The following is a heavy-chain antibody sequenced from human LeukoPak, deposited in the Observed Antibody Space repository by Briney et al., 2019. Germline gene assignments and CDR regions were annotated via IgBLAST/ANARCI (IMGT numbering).Heavy chain of an antibody. CDR1: GFTFSSYA. J-gene: IGHJ4*02. V-gene: IGHV3-30*04. Sequence: GGSLRLSCAASGFTFSSYAMSWVRQAPGKGLEWVAVISYDGSNKYYADSVKGRFTISRDNSKNTLYLQMNSLRAEDTAVYYCARDLYYDFWSGYYTRLDYWGQGTLVTVSS. CDR3: ARDLYYDFWSGYYTRLDY. D-gene: IGHD3-3*01. CDR2: ISYDGSNK.